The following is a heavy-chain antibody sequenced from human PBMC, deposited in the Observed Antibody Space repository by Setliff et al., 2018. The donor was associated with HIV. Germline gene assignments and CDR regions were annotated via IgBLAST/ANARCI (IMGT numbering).Heavy chain of an antibody. CDR3: ATRGWIEGREVDY. V-gene: IGHV4-38-2*01. D-gene: IGHD2-2*03. CDR1: GYSISSGYY. CDR2: IYHSGTT. J-gene: IGHJ4*02. Sequence: SETLSLTCAVSGYSISSGYYWGWIRQTPGKGLEWIGSIYHSGTTYYNPSLRSRVTISVDTSRNQFSLRLNSVTAADTAVYYCATRGWIEGREVDYWGQGILVTVSS.